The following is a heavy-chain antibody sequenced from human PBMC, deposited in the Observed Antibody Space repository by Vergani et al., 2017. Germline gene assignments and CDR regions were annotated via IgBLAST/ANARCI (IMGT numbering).Heavy chain of an antibody. CDR1: GFSLSNARMG. D-gene: IGHD3-22*01. CDR2: IFSNDEK. J-gene: IGHJ3*02. V-gene: IGHV2-26*01. CDR3: ARITYYYDSSGYDFDAFDI. Sequence: QVTLKESGPVLVKPTETLTLTCTVSGFSLSNARMGVSWIRQPPGRALEWLAHIFSNDEKSYSTSLKSRLTISKDTSKSQVVLTMTNMDPVDTATYYCARITYYYDSSGYDFDAFDIWGQGTMVTVSS.